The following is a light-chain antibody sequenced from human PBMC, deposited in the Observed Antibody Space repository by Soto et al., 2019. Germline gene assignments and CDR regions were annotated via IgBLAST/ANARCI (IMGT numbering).Light chain of an antibody. CDR2: KVT. CDR1: SSDVGGNKY. CDR3: ASSTSDSHYV. Sequence: QSVLTQPASVSGSPGQSITISCTGTSSDVGGNKYVSWYQQYPGKVPKLLINKVTNRPSGVSYRFSGSKSGNTASLTISALLAEDEADYFCASSTSDSHYVFGTGTKVTVL. J-gene: IGLJ1*01. V-gene: IGLV2-14*01.